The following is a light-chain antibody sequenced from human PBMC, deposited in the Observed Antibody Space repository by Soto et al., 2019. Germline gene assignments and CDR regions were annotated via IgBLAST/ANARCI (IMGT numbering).Light chain of an antibody. CDR3: QQYNNWYT. CDR2: GAS. Sequence: EIVMTQSPATQSVSLGERATLSCRASQSVSSNLAWYQQKPGQAPRLLIYGASTRATGIPARFSGSGSGTAFTLTISSLQSEDFAVYYCQQYNNWYTFGQGTKLEIK. CDR1: QSVSSN. J-gene: IGKJ2*01. V-gene: IGKV3-15*01.